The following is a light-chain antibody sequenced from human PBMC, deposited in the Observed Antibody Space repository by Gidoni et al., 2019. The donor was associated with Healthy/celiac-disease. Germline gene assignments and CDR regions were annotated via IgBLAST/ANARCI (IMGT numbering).Light chain of an antibody. CDR2: QDS. CDR3: QAWDSSTACVV. Sequence: SYELPQPPSVSVSPGQTASITCPGDKLGDKYACWYQQKPGQSPVLVIYQDSKRPSGIPERFSGSNSGNTATLTISGTQAMDEADYYCQAWDSSTACVVFGGGTKLTVL. CDR1: KLGDKY. J-gene: IGLJ2*01. V-gene: IGLV3-1*01.